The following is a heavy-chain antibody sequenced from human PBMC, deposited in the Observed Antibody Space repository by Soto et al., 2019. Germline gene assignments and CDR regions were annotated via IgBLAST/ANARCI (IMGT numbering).Heavy chain of an antibody. J-gene: IGHJ4*02. Sequence: QVQLVQSGAEVKKPGSSVKFSCKASGGTFSTYAITWVRQAPGQGLEWLGGIIPIFGTTDYARKFQGRVTITAAESTRTVFIERSSLTSEDTDVYYCARGVGAYSLAYWGQGTLVTVSA. CDR3: ARGVGAYSLAY. D-gene: IGHD1-26*01. CDR2: IIPIFGTT. V-gene: IGHV1-69*01. CDR1: GGTFSTYA.